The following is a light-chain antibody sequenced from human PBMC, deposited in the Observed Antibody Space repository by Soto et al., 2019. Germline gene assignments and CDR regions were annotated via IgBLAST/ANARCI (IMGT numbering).Light chain of an antibody. CDR3: QQYYSYPIT. J-gene: IGKJ5*01. CDR1: QGISSY. V-gene: IGKV1-8*01. CDR2: AAS. Sequence: AIRMTQSPSSFSASTGDRVTITCRASQGISSYLAWYQQKPGKAPKLLIYAASTLQSGVPSRFSGSGSGTDFTLTISCLQSEDFVTYYCQQYYSYPITFGQGTRLEIK.